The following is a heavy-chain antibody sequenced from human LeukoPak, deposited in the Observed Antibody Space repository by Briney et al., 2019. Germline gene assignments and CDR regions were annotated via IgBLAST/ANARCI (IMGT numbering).Heavy chain of an antibody. D-gene: IGHD2-21*01. CDR3: ASSSIVVGRRGFFQH. V-gene: IGHV4-34*01. CDR2: INHSGST. CDR1: GGSFSDYY. J-gene: IGHJ1*01. Sequence: PSETLSLTCAVYGGSFSDYYWSWIRQPPGKGLEWIGEINHSGSTNYNPSLKSRVTISVDTSKNQFSLKLSSVTAADTAVYYCASSSIVVGRRGFFQHWGQGTLVTVSS.